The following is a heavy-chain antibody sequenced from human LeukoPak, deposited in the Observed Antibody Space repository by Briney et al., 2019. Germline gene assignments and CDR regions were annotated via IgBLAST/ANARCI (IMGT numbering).Heavy chain of an antibody. CDR3: GRDIQLSY. J-gene: IGHJ4*02. CDR2: IYSSGIT. CDR1: GFTVSSNY. D-gene: IGHD1-1*01. Sequence: GGSLRLSCAASGFTVSSNYVTWVRQAPGKGLEWVSVIYSSGITYYADSVKGRFTISRDNSKNTLSLQMNSLRAEDTAVYFCGRDIQLSYLGQGTLVTVSS. V-gene: IGHV3-53*01.